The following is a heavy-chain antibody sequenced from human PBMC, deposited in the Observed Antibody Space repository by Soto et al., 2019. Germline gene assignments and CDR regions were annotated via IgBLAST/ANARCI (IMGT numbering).Heavy chain of an antibody. CDR2: IDPSDSYT. D-gene: IGHD5-18*01. CDR3: ARHWNSYGYYYAMDV. Sequence: PGESLKISCKGSGYSFTSYWISWVRQMPGKGLEWMGRIDPSDSYTNYSPSFQGHVTISADKSISTAYLQWSSLKASDTAMYYCARHWNSYGYYYAMDVWGQGTTVTVSS. CDR1: GYSFTSYW. V-gene: IGHV5-10-1*01. J-gene: IGHJ6*02.